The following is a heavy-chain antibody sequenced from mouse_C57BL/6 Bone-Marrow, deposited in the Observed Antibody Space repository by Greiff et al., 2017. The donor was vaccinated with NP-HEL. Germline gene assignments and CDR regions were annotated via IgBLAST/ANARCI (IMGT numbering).Heavy chain of an antibody. Sequence: EVMLVESGGGLVQPGGSLSLSCAASGFTFTDYYMSWVRQPPGKALEWLGFIRNKANGYTTEYSASVRGRFTISRDNSQSILYLQMNALRAEDSATYYCAREGRSPDVWGTGTTVTVSS. CDR1: GFTFTDYY. CDR2: IRNKANGYTT. V-gene: IGHV7-3*01. J-gene: IGHJ1*03. CDR3: AREGRSPDV.